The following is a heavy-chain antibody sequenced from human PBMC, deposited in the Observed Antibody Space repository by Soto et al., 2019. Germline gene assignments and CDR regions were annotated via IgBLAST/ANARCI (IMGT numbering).Heavy chain of an antibody. J-gene: IGHJ4*02. CDR2: IYYSGST. Sequence: PSETLSLTCTVSGGSISSYYWSWIRQPPGKGLEWIGYIYYSGSTNYNPSLKSRVTISVDTSKNQFSLKLSSVTAADTAVYYCAGGYDILTGYYYYFDYWGQGTLVNVFS. CDR3: AGGYDILTGYYYYFDY. CDR1: GGSISSYY. D-gene: IGHD3-9*01. V-gene: IGHV4-59*08.